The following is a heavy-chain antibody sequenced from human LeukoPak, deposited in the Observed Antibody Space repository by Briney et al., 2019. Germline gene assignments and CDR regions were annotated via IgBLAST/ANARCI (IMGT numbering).Heavy chain of an antibody. CDR2: IKQDGSEK. V-gene: IGHV3-7*03. CDR1: GFTFSSYA. Sequence: GGSLRLSCAASGFTFSSYAMSWVRQAPGKGLEWVANIKQDGSEKYYVDSVTGRFTISRDNAKNSLYLQMSSLRAEDTAVYYCARDHGDNLWSGYLDWGQGTLVTVSS. J-gene: IGHJ4*02. D-gene: IGHD3-3*01. CDR3: ARDHGDNLWSGYLD.